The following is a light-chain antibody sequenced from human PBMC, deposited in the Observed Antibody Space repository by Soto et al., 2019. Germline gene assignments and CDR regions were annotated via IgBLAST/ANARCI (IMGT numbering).Light chain of an antibody. J-gene: IGLJ1*01. Sequence: QSVLTQPPSVSGAPGQRVTISCTGSSSNIGAGHDVHWYQQLPGTAPKLLIYGKNNRPSGVPDRFSVSKSGTSASLAITGLQAEDEADYYCQSYENSLSGSYVFGTGTKVTVL. V-gene: IGLV1-40*01. CDR2: GKN. CDR1: SSNIGAGHD. CDR3: QSYENSLSGSYV.